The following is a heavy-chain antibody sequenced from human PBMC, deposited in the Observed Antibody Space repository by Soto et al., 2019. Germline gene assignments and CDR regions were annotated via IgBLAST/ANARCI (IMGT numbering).Heavy chain of an antibody. CDR2: ISGSGGST. D-gene: IGHD2-2*01. J-gene: IGHJ4*02. Sequence: HPGGSLRLSCAASGFTFSSYAMSWVRQAPGKGLEWVSAISGSGGSTYYADSVKGRFTISRDNSKNTLYLQMNSLSAEDTAVYYCAKDLLNLVPAAHFDYWGQGTLVAVSS. V-gene: IGHV3-23*01. CDR3: AKDLLNLVPAAHFDY. CDR1: GFTFSSYA.